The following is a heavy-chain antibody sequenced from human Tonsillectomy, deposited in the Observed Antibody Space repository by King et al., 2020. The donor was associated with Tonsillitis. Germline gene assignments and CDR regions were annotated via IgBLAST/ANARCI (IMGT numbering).Heavy chain of an antibody. CDR2: INWNGCST. V-gene: IGHV3-20*01. Sequence: VQLVESGGGVVRPGGSLRLSCAASGFTFDDYGMSWVRQAPGKGLEWVSGINWNGCSTGYADSVKGRLTISRDNAKNSLYLQMNSLRAEDTALYHCARAYSYDSSGYIDYWGQGTLVTVSS. CDR3: ARAYSYDSSGYIDY. D-gene: IGHD3-22*01. J-gene: IGHJ4*02. CDR1: GFTFDDYG.